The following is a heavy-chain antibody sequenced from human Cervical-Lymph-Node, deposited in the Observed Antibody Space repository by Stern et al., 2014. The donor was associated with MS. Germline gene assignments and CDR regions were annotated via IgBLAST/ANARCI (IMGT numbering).Heavy chain of an antibody. V-gene: IGHV3-23*04. CDR1: GFTFSSYA. Sequence: EVQLVESGGGLVQPGGSLRLSCAASGFTFSSYAMSWVRQAPGKGLEWVSAISGSGGSTYYADSVKGRFTISRDNSKNTLYLQMNSLRAEDTAVYYCAKDRRGYDFWSGGSGLDYWGQGTLVTVSS. J-gene: IGHJ4*02. D-gene: IGHD3-3*01. CDR2: ISGSGGST. CDR3: AKDRRGYDFWSGGSGLDY.